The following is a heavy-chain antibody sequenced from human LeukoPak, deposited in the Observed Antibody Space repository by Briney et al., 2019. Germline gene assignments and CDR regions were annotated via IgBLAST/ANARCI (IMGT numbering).Heavy chain of an antibody. Sequence: SVKVSCKASGGTFSSYAISWVRQAPGQGLEWMGRIIPIFGTANYAQKFQGRVTITTDDSTSTAYMELSSLRSEDTAVYYCARGWDSSGYYPLAMDVWGKGTTVTVSS. CDR1: GGTFSSYA. V-gene: IGHV1-69*05. CDR3: ARGWDSSGYYPLAMDV. CDR2: IIPIFGTA. D-gene: IGHD3-22*01. J-gene: IGHJ6*03.